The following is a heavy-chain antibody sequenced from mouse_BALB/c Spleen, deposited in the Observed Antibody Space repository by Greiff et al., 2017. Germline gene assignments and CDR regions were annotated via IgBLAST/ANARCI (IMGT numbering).Heavy chain of an antibody. Sequence: EVKLQESGPGLVKPSQSLSLTCSVTGYSITSGYYWNWIRQFPGNKLEWMGYISYDGSNNYNPSLKNRISITRDTSKNQLFLKLNSVTTEDTATYYCARVNGFPAAWFAYWGQGTLVTVSA. V-gene: IGHV3-6*02. CDR1: GYSITSGYY. CDR2: ISYDGSN. J-gene: IGHJ3*01. D-gene: IGHD1-2*01. CDR3: ARVNGFPAAWFAY.